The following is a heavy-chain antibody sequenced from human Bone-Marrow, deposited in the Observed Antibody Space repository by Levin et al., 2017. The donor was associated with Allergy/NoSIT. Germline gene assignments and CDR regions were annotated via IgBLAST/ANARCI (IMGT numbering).Heavy chain of an antibody. J-gene: IGHJ4*02. CDR3: ARDRGIAAHQFDY. Sequence: ASVKVSCKASGYTFTGYYMHWVRQAPGQGLEWMGRTNLRGGTDYAQKFQGRVTMTTDTSTTTAYMELSNLRSDDTAVYYCARDRGIAAHQFDYWGQGTLVTVSS. D-gene: IGHD6-6*01. V-gene: IGHV1-2*06. CDR2: TNLRGGT. CDR1: GYTFTGYY.